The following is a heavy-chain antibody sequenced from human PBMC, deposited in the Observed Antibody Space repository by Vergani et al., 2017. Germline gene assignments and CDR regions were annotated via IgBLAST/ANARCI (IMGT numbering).Heavy chain of an antibody. D-gene: IGHD6-13*01. CDR2: INPNSGGT. J-gene: IGHJ6*02. V-gene: IGHV1-2*02. Sequence: QVQLVQSGAEVKKPGASVKVSCKASGYTFTGYYMHWVRQAPGQGLEWMGWINPNSGGTNYAQKFQGRVTMTEDTSTDTAYMALSSLRSEDTAVYYCATDFSSPQLAPHYYYYGMDVWGQGTTVTVSS. CDR1: GYTFTGYY. CDR3: ATDFSSPQLAPHYYYYGMDV.